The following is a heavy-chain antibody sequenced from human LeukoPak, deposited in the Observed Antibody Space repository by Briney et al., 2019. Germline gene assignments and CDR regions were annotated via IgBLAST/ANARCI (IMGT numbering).Heavy chain of an antibody. Sequence: GGSLRLSCAASEFTFSSYTMSWVRQAPGKGLEWVSAINAGGAGTYYADSVKGRFTISRDNSKNTLYLQMNSLRAEDTAVYYCAKDNGPMVRRVIIGTEYFQHWGQGTLVTVSS. V-gene: IGHV3-23*01. J-gene: IGHJ1*01. CDR1: EFTFSSYT. CDR2: INAGGAGT. CDR3: AKDNGPMVRRVIIGTEYFQH. D-gene: IGHD3-10*01.